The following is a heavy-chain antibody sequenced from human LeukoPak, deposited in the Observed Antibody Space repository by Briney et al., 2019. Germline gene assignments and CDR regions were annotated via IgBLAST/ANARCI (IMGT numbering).Heavy chain of an antibody. CDR3: ARYGSTWNGYFQH. D-gene: IGHD6-19*01. CDR2: IYYSGGT. Sequence: SETLSLTCSVSGGSISIYHWTWIRQTPEKGLEWIGYIYYSGGTYYNPSLKSRVTISVDTFKNQFSLKLTSVTAADTAVYYCARYGSTWNGYFQHWGPGTLVTVSS. J-gene: IGHJ1*01. CDR1: GGSISIYH. V-gene: IGHV4-59*08.